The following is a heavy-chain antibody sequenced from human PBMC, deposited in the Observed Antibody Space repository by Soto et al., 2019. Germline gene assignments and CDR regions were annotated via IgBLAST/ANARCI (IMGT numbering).Heavy chain of an antibody. Sequence: QVQLVQSGAEVKKPGASVQVSCKASGYTFTSYGISWVRQAPGQGREWMGWISAYNGNTNYAQKLKGRVTMTTATSTSTAYMELRGLRSDDTAVYYCARDLTVVTRRGYFDLWGRGTLVTVSS. CDR3: ARDLTVVTRRGYFDL. J-gene: IGHJ2*01. D-gene: IGHD2-15*01. V-gene: IGHV1-18*01. CDR1: GYTFTSYG. CDR2: ISAYNGNT.